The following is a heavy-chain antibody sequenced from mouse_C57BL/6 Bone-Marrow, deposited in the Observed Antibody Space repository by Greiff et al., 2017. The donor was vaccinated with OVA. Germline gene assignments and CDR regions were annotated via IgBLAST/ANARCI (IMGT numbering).Heavy chain of an antibody. CDR3: ARRGDYWWYFDV. V-gene: IGHV5-15*04. CDR2: ISNLAYSI. J-gene: IGHJ1*03. CDR1: GFTFSDYG. Sequence: EVQLVESGGGLVQPGGSLKLSCAASGFTFSDYGMAWVRQAPRKGPEWVAFISNLAYSIYYADTVTGRFTISRENAKNTLYLEMSSLRSENTAMYYGARRGDYWWYFDVWGTGTTVTVSS. D-gene: IGHD1-1*01.